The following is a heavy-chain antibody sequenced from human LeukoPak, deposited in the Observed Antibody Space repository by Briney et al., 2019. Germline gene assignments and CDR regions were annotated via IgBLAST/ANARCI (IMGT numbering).Heavy chain of an antibody. CDR2: IKQDGSEK. J-gene: IGHJ6*02. CDR1: GFTFSSNA. Sequence: GGALRLSCAASGFTFSSNAMTWVRQGPGKGREWVANIKQDGSEKNYVDSVKGRFTISRDNAKNSLSLQMTSLRVEDTAVYYCVTEANLGVWGQGTTVTVSS. V-gene: IGHV3-7*05. CDR3: VTEANLGV. D-gene: IGHD5-24*01.